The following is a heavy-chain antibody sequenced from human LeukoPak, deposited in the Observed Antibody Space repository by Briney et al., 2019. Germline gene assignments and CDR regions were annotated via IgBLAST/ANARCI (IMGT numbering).Heavy chain of an antibody. J-gene: IGHJ4*02. CDR2: INPSGGST. CDR3: ARETTAAGSFDY. CDR1: GYTFTSYY. V-gene: IGHV1-46*01. D-gene: IGHD6-13*01. Sequence: ASVKVSCKASGYTFTSYYMHWVLQAPGQGLEWMGIINPSGGSTSYAQKFQGRVTMTRDTSTSTVYMELSSLRSEDTAVYYCARETTAAGSFDYWGQGTLVTVSS.